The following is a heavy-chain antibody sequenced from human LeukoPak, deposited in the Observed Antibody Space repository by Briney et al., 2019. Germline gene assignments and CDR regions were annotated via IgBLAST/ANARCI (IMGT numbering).Heavy chain of an antibody. V-gene: IGHV1-69*13. J-gene: IGHJ5*02. CDR2: IIPIFGTA. CDR3: ARGVYSSSWLTGRQYNWFYP. D-gene: IGHD6-13*01. Sequence: SVKVSCKASGGTFSSYAISWVRQAPGQGLEWRGGIIPIFGTANYAQKFQGRVTITADESTSTAYMELSSLRSEDTAVYYCARGVYSSSWLTGRQYNWFYPWGQGTLVTVSS. CDR1: GGTFSSYA.